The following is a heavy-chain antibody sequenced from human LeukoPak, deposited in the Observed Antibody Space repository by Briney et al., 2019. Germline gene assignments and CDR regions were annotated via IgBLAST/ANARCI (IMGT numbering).Heavy chain of an antibody. D-gene: IGHD1-26*01. J-gene: IGHJ4*02. CDR1: GFTFSSYE. Sequence: GGSLRLSCAASGFTFSSYEMNWVRQAPGKGLEWVSYISSSGSTKYYADSVKGRFTISRDNAKNSLYLQMNSLRAEDTAVYYCARGKWEPLDYWGQGTLVTVSS. CDR3: ARGKWEPLDY. CDR2: ISSSGSTK. V-gene: IGHV3-48*03.